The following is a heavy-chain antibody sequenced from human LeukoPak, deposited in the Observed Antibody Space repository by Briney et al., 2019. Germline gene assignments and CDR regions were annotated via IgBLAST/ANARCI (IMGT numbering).Heavy chain of an antibody. CDR2: IYPADSDT. CDR1: GYSFDNYW. Sequence: GESLKISCQGSGYSFDNYWIAWVRQMPGKGLELMGVIYPADSDTKFSPSLQGQVTISADKSINTAYMQWSSLKASDTAIYYCARHTSALFHDFWGQGTLVTVSS. D-gene: IGHD2-21*01. V-gene: IGHV5-51*01. J-gene: IGHJ4*02. CDR3: ARHTSALFHDF.